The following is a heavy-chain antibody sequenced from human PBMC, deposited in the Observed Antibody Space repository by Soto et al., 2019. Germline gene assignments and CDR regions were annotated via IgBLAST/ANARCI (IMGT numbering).Heavy chain of an antibody. J-gene: IGHJ4*02. Sequence: QVHLVQSGAEVKKPGASVKASCQGSGYAFTTYGITWVRQAPGQGLEWMGWISAHNGNTNYAQKLQGRVTVTRDTSTSPAYMELRSLRSDDTAVYYFARGRYGDYWGQGALVTVSS. CDR3: ARGRYGDY. D-gene: IGHD1-1*01. CDR2: ISAHNGNT. V-gene: IGHV1-18*01. CDR1: GYAFTTYG.